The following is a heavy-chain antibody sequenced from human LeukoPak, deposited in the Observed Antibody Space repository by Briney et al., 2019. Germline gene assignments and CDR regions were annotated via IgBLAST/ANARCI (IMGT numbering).Heavy chain of an antibody. D-gene: IGHD3-16*02. Sequence: GGSLRLSCAASRFTFSMSWMTWVRQAPGKGLEWVASINRDGSEIHYVDSVKGRFTISRDNAKDSLYLQMDSLRAEDTAVYYCARDPSTFGGVIVRDDAFDIWGQGTMVTVSS. V-gene: IGHV3-7*01. CDR3: ARDPSTFGGVIVRDDAFDI. CDR2: INRDGSEI. J-gene: IGHJ3*02. CDR1: RFTFSMSW.